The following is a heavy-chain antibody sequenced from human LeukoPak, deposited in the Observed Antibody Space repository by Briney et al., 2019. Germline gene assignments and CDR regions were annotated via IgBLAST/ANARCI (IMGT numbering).Heavy chain of an antibody. D-gene: IGHD2-15*01. J-gene: IGHJ4*02. V-gene: IGHV4-34*01. Sequence: PSETLSLTCAVYGGSFSGYYWSWIRQPPGKGLEWIAEINHSGSTNYNPSLKSRVTISVDRSKNQFSLKLSSVTAADTAVYYCASTMPRDRPDPKYCSGGSCYSHFDYWGQGTLVTVSS. CDR1: GGSFSGYY. CDR2: INHSGST. CDR3: ASTMPRDRPDPKYCSGGSCYSHFDY.